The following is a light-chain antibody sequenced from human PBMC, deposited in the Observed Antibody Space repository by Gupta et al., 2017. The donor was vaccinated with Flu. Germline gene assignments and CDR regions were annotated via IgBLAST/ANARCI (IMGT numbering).Light chain of an antibody. CDR3: AVWDDSLNGLWV. J-gene: IGLJ3*02. Sequence: VTISCSGSTSNIGSNVVSWYQHLPGTAPKLLIYNNNQRPSGVPDRFSGSKSGTSASLAISGLQSEEEADYYCAVWDDSLNGLWVFGGGTKLTAL. CDR2: NNN. CDR1: TSNIGSNV. V-gene: IGLV1-44*01.